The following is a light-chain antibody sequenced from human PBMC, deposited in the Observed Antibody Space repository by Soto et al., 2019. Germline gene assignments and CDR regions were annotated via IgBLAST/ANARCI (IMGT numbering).Light chain of an antibody. V-gene: IGKV3-20*01. Sequence: EIVLTQSPGTLSLSPGEGATLSCRASRSVSSSYLAWYQQKPGQAPRLLIYGASGRATGIPDRFSGSGSGTDFTLTISRLEPEDFAVYYCQHYGSSPPYTFGQGTKLEIK. CDR3: QHYGSSPPYT. CDR1: RSVSSSY. CDR2: GAS. J-gene: IGKJ2*01.